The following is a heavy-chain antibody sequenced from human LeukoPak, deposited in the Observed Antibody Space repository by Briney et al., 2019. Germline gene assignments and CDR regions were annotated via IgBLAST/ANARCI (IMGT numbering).Heavy chain of an antibody. V-gene: IGHV6-1*01. CDR2: TYYRSSWYN. D-gene: IGHD1-26*01. J-gene: IGHJ4*02. CDR3: ARQGRSGASYSGLDS. CDR1: GDCVSSNSAA. Sequence: SQTLSLTCAISGDCVSSNSAACNWIRQSPSRGLEWLGRTYYRSSWYNDYTLSLRGRITVDPDTSKNQFSLQLNSVSPEDTAVYYCARQGRSGASYSGLDSWGQGTLVTVSS.